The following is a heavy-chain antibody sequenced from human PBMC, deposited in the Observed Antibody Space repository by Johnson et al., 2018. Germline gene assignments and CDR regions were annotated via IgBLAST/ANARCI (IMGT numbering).Heavy chain of an antibody. D-gene: IGHD1-26*01. CDR2: AYYDGSI. CDR1: GGSISSHH. J-gene: IGHJ3*02. Sequence: QVQLQESGPGLVKPSETLSLTCSVSGGSISSHHWSWIRQSPGKGLEWIVYAYYDGSITYNPSLKSRVTVSVDTSKNQFSLNLSSVTAADTAVYYCVRDFAVVGATLYFDIWGQGTMVTVSS. V-gene: IGHV4-59*11. CDR3: VRDFAVVGATLYFDI.